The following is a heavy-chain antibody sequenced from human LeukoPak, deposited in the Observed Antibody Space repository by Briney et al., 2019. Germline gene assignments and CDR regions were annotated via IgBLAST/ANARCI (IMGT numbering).Heavy chain of an antibody. CDR3: ARWSYYGSGNIDY. Sequence: GGSLRLSCAASGFTFSSYEMNWVRQAPGKGLEWVSYISSSGSTIYYADSVKGRFTISRDNAKNSLYLQMNSLRAEDTAVYYCARWSYYGSGNIDYWGQGTLDTVSS. V-gene: IGHV3-48*03. CDR2: ISSSGSTI. J-gene: IGHJ4*02. D-gene: IGHD3-10*01. CDR1: GFTFSSYE.